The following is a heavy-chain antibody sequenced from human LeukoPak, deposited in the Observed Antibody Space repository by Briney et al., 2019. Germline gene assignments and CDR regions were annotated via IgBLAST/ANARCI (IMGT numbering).Heavy chain of an antibody. J-gene: IGHJ3*02. CDR3: ARGYSSSLMGAFDI. V-gene: IGHV4-31*03. CDR2: IYYSRST. Sequence: SETLSLTCTVSGGSISSGGYYWSWIRQHPGKGLEWIGYIYYSRSTYYNPSLKSRVTISVDTSKNQYSLKLSSVTAADTAVYYCARGYSSSLMGAFDIWGQGTMVTVSS. CDR1: GGSISSGGYY. D-gene: IGHD6-13*01.